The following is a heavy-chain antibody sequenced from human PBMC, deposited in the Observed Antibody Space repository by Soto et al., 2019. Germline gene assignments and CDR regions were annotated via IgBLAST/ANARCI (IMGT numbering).Heavy chain of an antibody. CDR2: IAYSGTT. J-gene: IGHJ4*02. V-gene: IGHV4-61*08. D-gene: IGHD1-20*01. CDR3: ARDYITHPNFHFDY. CDR1: GVSVSSRGFY. Sequence: QVHLQESGPGLVKPSETLSLLCTVSGVSVSSRGFYWSWIRQSPERGLEWIGYIAYSGTTNYNPSLKSRVTISVDTSNTPFALRLSSVTAADTAVYFCARDYITHPNFHFDYWGQGTRVTVSS.